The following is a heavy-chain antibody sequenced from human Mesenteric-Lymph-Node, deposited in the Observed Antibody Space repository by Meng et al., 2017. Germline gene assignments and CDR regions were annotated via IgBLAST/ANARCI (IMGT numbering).Heavy chain of an antibody. CDR1: GFTFSRYW. D-gene: IGHD2-15*01. J-gene: IGHJ4*02. CDR3: ARYCSGGSCYDDY. V-gene: IGHV3-7*01. Sequence: GESLKISCAASGFTFSRYWMAWVRQAPGKGLEWVANIKPEGTERYYLDSVRGRFSISRDNAKNSLYLQMNSLRAEDTAVYYCARYCSGGSCYDDYWGQGTLVTVSS. CDR2: IKPEGTER.